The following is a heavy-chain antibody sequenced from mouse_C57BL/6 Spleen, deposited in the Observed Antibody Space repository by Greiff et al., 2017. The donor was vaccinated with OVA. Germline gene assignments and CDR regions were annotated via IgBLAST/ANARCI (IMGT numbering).Heavy chain of an antibody. Sequence: QVQLKQPGAELVRPGSSVKLSCKASGYTFTSYWMHWVKQRPIQGLEWIGNIDPSDSETHYNQKFKDKATLTVDKSSSTAYMQLSSLTSEDSAVYYCARSNYESYYFDYWGQGTTLTVSS. CDR2: IDPSDSET. CDR3: ARSNYESYYFDY. J-gene: IGHJ2*01. CDR1: GYTFTSYW. D-gene: IGHD2-3*01. V-gene: IGHV1-52*01.